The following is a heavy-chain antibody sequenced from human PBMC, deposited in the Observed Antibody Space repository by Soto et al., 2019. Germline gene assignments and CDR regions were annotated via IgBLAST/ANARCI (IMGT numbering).Heavy chain of an antibody. D-gene: IGHD3-3*01. CDR1: XXXXSSYA. CDR2: IIPIFGTA. J-gene: IGHJ5*02. CDR3: ARDTHDFWSGYWS. V-gene: IGHV1-69*01. Sequence: QVQLVQSGAEVKKPGSSVKVSCKASXXXXSSYAISWVRQAPGQGLEWMGGIIPIFGTANYAQKFQGRVTITADESTSTAYMELSSLRSEDTAVYYCARDTHDFWSGYWSWGQGTLVTVSS.